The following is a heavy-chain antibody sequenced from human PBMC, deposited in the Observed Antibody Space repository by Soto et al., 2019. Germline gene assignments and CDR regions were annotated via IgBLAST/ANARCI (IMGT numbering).Heavy chain of an antibody. D-gene: IGHD3-3*01. V-gene: IGHV4-34*01. CDR1: GVSVNGYY. Sequence: SETLSLTCAVYGVSVNGYYWNWVRQPPGKGLEWIGDINHTGGTHYNASLKSRVTISANTSNNQSSLQLSSVTAADQAIDYCASHITVFGLLIRPFDPWGQGTLVTVSS. CDR2: INHTGGT. J-gene: IGHJ5*02. CDR3: ASHITVFGLLIRPFDP.